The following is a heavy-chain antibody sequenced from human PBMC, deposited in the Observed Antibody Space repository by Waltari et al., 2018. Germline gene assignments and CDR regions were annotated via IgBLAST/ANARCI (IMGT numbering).Heavy chain of an antibody. CDR1: GFTFISHW. Sequence: EVQLVESGGGLVQPGGSLRLSCAASGFTFISHWMTWVRQAPGKGLEWLANIKEDGSESYYGDSVKGRFTISRDNTKNSLYLQMNSLRVEDTAVYYCARADYGGTADYDYWGQGTQVTVSS. J-gene: IGHJ4*02. CDR3: ARADYGGTADYDY. D-gene: IGHD4-17*01. V-gene: IGHV3-7*04. CDR2: IKEDGSES.